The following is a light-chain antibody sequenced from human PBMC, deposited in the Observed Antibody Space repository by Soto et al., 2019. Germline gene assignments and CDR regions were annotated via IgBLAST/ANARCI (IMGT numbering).Light chain of an antibody. CDR3: QQYHDWPQP. CDR1: QSVSTN. Sequence: EIVMTQSPGTLSLSPGERATLSCRASQSVSTNLAWYQQIPGQAPRLLIYGASTRATGIPARFSGSGAGTECTPGISSLQSEDFAVYYCQQYHDWPQPFGLGTKV. J-gene: IGKJ1*01. CDR2: GAS. V-gene: IGKV3-15*01.